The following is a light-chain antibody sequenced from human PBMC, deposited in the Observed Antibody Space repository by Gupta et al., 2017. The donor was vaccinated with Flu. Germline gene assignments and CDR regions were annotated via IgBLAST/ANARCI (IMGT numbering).Light chain of an antibody. CDR3: QQYDTSPLT. CDR2: GAS. CDR1: QSLRNNY. Sequence: GTLLLSPGERATLSGRARQSLRNNYVAWYQQKPGQSPRLLIYGASSRATGIADRFGGSGSGTDFTLTISGLEAEDFAVYYCQQYDTSPLTFGGGTKVEIK. V-gene: IGKV3-20*01. J-gene: IGKJ4*01.